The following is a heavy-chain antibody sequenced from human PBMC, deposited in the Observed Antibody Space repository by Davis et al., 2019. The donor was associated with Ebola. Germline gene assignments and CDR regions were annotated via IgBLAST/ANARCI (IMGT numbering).Heavy chain of an antibody. J-gene: IGHJ3*01. D-gene: IGHD6-13*01. Sequence: PGGSLRLSCAASGFTFNVYNLNWVRQAPGKGLEWVSSISVSGNYKYYADSVKGRFTVSRDNAKNSLYLQMSSLRAEDTAVYYCVRVGMDSSWHFYAFDLWGQGTVVTVSS. V-gene: IGHV3-21*01. CDR2: ISVSGNYK. CDR1: GFTFNVYN. CDR3: VRVGMDSSWHFYAFDL.